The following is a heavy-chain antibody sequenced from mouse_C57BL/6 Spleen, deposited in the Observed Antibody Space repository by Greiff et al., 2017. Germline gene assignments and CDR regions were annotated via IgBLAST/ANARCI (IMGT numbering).Heavy chain of an antibody. Sequence: QVQLQQPGAELVRPGSSVKLSCKASGYTFTSYWMHWVKQRPIQGLEWIGNIDPSDSETHYNQKFKDKATLTVDKSSSTAYMQLSSLTSEDSAVYYCAKGSGPNDYDMDYRGQGTSVTVSS. J-gene: IGHJ4*01. CDR2: IDPSDSET. CDR1: GYTFTSYW. V-gene: IGHV1-52*01. CDR3: AKGSGPNDYDMDY. D-gene: IGHD3-2*02.